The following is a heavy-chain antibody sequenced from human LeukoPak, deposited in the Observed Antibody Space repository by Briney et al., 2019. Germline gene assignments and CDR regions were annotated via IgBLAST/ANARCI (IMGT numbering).Heavy chain of an antibody. D-gene: IGHD4-17*01. V-gene: IGHV4-59*01. CDR3: ARGLLDMTTVTSSGY. J-gene: IGHJ4*02. Sequence: SETLFLTCTVSGGSMNTYFWSWIRQPPGKGLEWMGYVYHTGSTTYKLSLKSRITISVDTSKIQFSRKLTSVTAADTAVYYCARGLLDMTTVTSSGYWGQGTLVTVSS. CDR1: GGSMNTYF. CDR2: VYHTGST.